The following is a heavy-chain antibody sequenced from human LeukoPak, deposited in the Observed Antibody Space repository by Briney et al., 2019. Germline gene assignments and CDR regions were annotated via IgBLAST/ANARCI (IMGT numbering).Heavy chain of an antibody. V-gene: IGHV4-4*07. D-gene: IGHD3-22*01. Sequence: PSETLSLTCTVSGGSISSYYWSWIRQPAGKGPEWIGRIYTSGSTNYNPSLKSRVTMSVDTSKNQFSLKLSSVTAADTAVYYCARARYYYDSSGRSPYFDYWGQGTLVTVSS. CDR3: ARARYYYDSSGRSPYFDY. J-gene: IGHJ4*02. CDR2: IYTSGST. CDR1: GGSISSYY.